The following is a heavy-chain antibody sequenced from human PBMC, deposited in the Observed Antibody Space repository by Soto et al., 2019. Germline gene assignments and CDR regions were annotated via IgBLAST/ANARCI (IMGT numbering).Heavy chain of an antibody. V-gene: IGHV1-69*01. J-gene: IGHJ4*02. CDR1: GDTFSSYG. CDR2: IKPVFGSP. Sequence: QVQLVQSGAEVKKPGSLVKVSCKPSGDTFSSYGINWVRLAPGQGLEWMGGIKPVFGSPVYARKFEGRLTMTADESTSTAYMQLGSLKSEDTAVYYCARAGGHCSSTSCVDFWGQGTLITVSS. D-gene: IGHD2-2*01. CDR3: ARAGGHCSSTSCVDF.